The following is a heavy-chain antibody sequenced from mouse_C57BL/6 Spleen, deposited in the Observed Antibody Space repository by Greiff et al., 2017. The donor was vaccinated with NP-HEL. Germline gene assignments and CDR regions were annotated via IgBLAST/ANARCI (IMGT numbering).Heavy chain of an antibody. D-gene: IGHD2-1*01. Sequence: EVQLQQSGAELVRPGASVKLSCTASGFNIKDYYMHWVKQRPEQGLEWIGWIDPENGDTDYASKFQGKATITADTSSNTAYLQLSSLKSEDTAVYYCTNSYGNPAWFAYWGQGTLVTVSA. CDR2: IDPENGDT. CDR3: TNSYGNPAWFAY. J-gene: IGHJ3*01. CDR1: GFNIKDYY. V-gene: IGHV14-4*01.